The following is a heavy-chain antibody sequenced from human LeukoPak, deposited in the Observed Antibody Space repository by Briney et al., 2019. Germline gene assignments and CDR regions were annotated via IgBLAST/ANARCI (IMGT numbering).Heavy chain of an antibody. V-gene: IGHV4-59*02. Sequence: SETLSLTCTVSGGSVSSYYWSWIRQPPGKGLEGIGYIYYSGSTNYNPSLKSRVTISVDTSKNQFSLKLSSVTAADTAVYYCARGDVGYYDFWSGYPRAFDYWGQGTLVTVSS. CDR2: IYYSGST. CDR3: ARGDVGYYDFWSGYPRAFDY. CDR1: GGSVSSYY. J-gene: IGHJ4*02. D-gene: IGHD3-3*01.